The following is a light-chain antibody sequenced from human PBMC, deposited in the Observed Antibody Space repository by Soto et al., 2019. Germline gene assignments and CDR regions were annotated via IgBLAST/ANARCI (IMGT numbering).Light chain of an antibody. CDR3: QQYDRSPGFT. J-gene: IGKJ3*01. CDR1: QTVSNSY. Sequence: EIVLTQSPGTLSLSPGERATLSCRASQTVSNSYLAWYQQKPGQAPRLLIYDASSRSTGIPDRFSGSGSGTDFTLNISRLEPEDFAVYYCQQYDRSPGFTFGPGTKVDLK. V-gene: IGKV3-20*01. CDR2: DAS.